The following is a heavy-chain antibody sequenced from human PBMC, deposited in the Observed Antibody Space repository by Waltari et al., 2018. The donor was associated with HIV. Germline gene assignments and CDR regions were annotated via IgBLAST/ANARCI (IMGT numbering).Heavy chain of an antibody. Sequence: QMQVEQSGPEVKRPGTSVKVSCKISGFNFSSSAVQWVREARGERLEWIGWIHVASVHTNYAQKFQERVIITRDMSTNTAYMELRGLRSEDTAVYFCAAGLGYIVVPYWGQGTLVTDSS. CDR3: AAGLGYIVVPY. CDR1: GFNFSSSA. J-gene: IGHJ4*02. V-gene: IGHV1-58*03. D-gene: IGHD2-21*01. CDR2: IHVASVHT.